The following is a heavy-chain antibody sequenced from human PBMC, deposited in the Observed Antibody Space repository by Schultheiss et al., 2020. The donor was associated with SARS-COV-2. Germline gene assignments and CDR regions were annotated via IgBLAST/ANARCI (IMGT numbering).Heavy chain of an antibody. CDR1: GFIFNDHE. D-gene: IGHD2-2*01. CDR3: ARGGHDVVVPSQMDV. V-gene: IGHV3-74*01. CDR2: INSEGSTT. Sequence: GGSLRLSCVASGFIFNDHEMNWARQAPGKGLVCVSRINSEGSTTIYADSVKGRFSISRDNAKNSLYLQMNSLRAEDTAVYYCARGGHDVVVPSQMDVWGQGTTVTVSS. J-gene: IGHJ6*02.